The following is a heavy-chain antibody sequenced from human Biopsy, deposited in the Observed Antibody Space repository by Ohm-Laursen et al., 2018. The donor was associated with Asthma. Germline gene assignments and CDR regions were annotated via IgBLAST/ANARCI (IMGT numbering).Heavy chain of an antibody. J-gene: IGHJ4*02. Sequence: SVKASCKSLGGTFNTYVIGWVRQAPGQGLEWMGGINSVFGTTTYPQKFQDRVTITADDSTGTVYMELSSLRSEDTAVYYCARKAGSCISRTCYSLDFWGQGTLVTVSS. CDR2: INSVFGTT. V-gene: IGHV1-69*13. CDR3: ARKAGSCISRTCYSLDF. D-gene: IGHD2-2*01. CDR1: GGTFNTYV.